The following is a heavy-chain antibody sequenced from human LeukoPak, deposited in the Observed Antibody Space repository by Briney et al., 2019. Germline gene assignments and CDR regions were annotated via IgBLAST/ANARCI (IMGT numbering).Heavy chain of an antibody. Sequence: SETLSLTCTVSGGSISSYYWSWIRQPAGKGLEWIGRIYTSGSTNYNPSLKSRVTMSVDTSKNQFSLKLSSVTAADTAVYYCARERGDYDFWSGYMFDPWGQGTLVTVSS. CDR3: ARERGDYDFWSGYMFDP. D-gene: IGHD3-3*01. J-gene: IGHJ5*02. V-gene: IGHV4-4*07. CDR1: GGSISSYY. CDR2: IYTSGST.